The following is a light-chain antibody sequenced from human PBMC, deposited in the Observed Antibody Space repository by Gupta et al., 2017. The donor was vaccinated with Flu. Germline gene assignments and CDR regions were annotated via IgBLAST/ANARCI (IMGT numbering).Light chain of an antibody. CDR1: SSDVGGYNY. Sequence: SSDVGGYNYVSWYQQHPGKAPKLMIYEVSKRPSGVPDRFSGSKSGNTASLTVSGLQAEDEAEYYCSSYAGNNNPYVFGTGTKVTVL. J-gene: IGLJ1*01. V-gene: IGLV2-8*01. CDR2: EVS. CDR3: SSYAGNNNPYV.